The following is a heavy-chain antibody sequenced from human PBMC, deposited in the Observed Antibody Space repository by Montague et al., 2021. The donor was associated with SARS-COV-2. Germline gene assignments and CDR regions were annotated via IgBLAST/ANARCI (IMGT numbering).Heavy chain of an antibody. CDR1: GFSLSTSGVG. Sequence: PALVKPTQTLTLTCTFSGFSLSTSGVGVGWIRQPPGKALEWLALIYWDDDKRYSPSLKSRLTITKDTSKNQVVLTMTNMDPVDTATYYCAHGPGWELLHGACFEHWGQGTLVTVSS. CDR3: AHGPGWELLHGACFEH. V-gene: IGHV2-5*02. J-gene: IGHJ1*01. D-gene: IGHD1-26*01. CDR2: IYWDDDK.